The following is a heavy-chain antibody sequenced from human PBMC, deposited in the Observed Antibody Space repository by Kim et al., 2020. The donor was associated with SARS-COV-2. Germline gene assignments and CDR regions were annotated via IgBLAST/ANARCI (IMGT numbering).Heavy chain of an antibody. Sequence: GGSLRLSCTASGFTFGDYAMSWFRQAPGKGLEWVGFIRSKAYGGTTEYAASVKGRFTISRDDSKSIAYLQMNSLKTEDTAVYYCTRARDIVVVPAAMVYWGQGTLVTVSS. J-gene: IGHJ4*02. CDR2: IRSKAYGGTT. CDR3: TRARDIVVVPAAMVY. CDR1: GFTFGDYA. D-gene: IGHD2-2*01. V-gene: IGHV3-49*03.